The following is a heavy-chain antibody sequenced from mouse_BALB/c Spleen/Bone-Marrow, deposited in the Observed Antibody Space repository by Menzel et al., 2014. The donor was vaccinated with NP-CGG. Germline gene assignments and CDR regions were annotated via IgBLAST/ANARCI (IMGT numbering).Heavy chain of an antibody. Sequence: VQLQQSGPELVKPGASVKMSCKASGYTFTSYVMHWVKQKPGQGLEWIGYINPYNDGTNYNEKFKGKATLTSDKSSSTAYMELSSLTSEDSAVYYCARPRQLGLPYYFDYWGQAPLSQSPQ. CDR2: INPYNDGT. CDR1: GYTFTSYV. CDR3: ARPRQLGLPYYFDY. D-gene: IGHD3-2*01. J-gene: IGHJ2*01. V-gene: IGHV1-14*01.